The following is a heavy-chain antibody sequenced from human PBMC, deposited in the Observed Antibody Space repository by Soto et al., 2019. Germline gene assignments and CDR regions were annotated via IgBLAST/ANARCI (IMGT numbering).Heavy chain of an antibody. J-gene: IGHJ6*02. CDR1: GFTFSSFG. D-gene: IGHD1-26*01. CDR3: AAPSGRRREYYYGSDV. CDR2: ISYDGSNK. V-gene: IGHV3-30*03. Sequence: PGGSLRLSCAASGFTFSSFGMHWVRQAPGKGLEWVAVISYDGSNKYYADSVKGRFTISRDNSKNTLYLQMNSLRAEDTAVYYCAAPSGRRREYYYGSDVWGQGTTVTVSS.